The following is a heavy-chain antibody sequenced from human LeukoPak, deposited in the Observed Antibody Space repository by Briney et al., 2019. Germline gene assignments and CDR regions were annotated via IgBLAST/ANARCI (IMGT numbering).Heavy chain of an antibody. CDR1: GFTFSSYG. Sequence: PGGSLRLSCAASGFTFSSYGMHWVRQAPGKGLEWVAVIWYDGSNKYYADSVKGRFTISRDNSKNTLYLQMNSLRAEDTAVYYCARDPQYCSSTSCYGGGFDYWGQGTLVTVSS. CDR3: ARDPQYCSSTSCYGGGFDY. J-gene: IGHJ4*02. CDR2: IWYDGSNK. V-gene: IGHV3-33*01. D-gene: IGHD2-2*01.